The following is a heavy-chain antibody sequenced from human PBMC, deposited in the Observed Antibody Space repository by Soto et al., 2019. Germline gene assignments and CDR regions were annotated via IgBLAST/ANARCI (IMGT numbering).Heavy chain of an antibody. CDR2: IYYSGNT. J-gene: IGHJ5*02. CDR3: ARDAAPVTEYCTAGDCPNWFDP. Sequence: PSETLSLTCTVSGGSISSGGYHWSWIRQHPGKGLEWIGYIYYSGNTYYNPSLKSRVTISVDTSKNQFSLKLSSVTAADTAVYYCARDAAPVTEYCTAGDCPNWFDPWGQGTLVTVSS. D-gene: IGHD2-8*02. V-gene: IGHV4-31*03. CDR1: GGSISSGGYH.